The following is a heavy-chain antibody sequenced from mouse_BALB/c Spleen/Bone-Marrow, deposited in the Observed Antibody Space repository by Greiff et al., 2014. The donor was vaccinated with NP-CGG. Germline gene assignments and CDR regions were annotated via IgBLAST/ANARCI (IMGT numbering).Heavy chain of an antibody. J-gene: IGHJ2*01. Sequence: VMLVESGAELVRPGSSVKISCKASGYAFSGYWMNWVKQRPGQGLEWIGQIYPGDGDTDYNGKFKGKATLTADKPSSTAYMQLSSLTSEDSAVYFCARGGISVDYWGQGTTLTVSS. CDR1: GYAFSGYW. CDR2: IYPGDGDT. V-gene: IGHV1-80*01. CDR3: ARGGISVDY.